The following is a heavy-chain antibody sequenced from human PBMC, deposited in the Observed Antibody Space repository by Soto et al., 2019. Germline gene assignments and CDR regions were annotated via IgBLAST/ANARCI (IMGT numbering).Heavy chain of an antibody. D-gene: IGHD3-10*01. CDR3: ARHGVGRFGELLYTDHYNWFDP. Sequence: PSETLSLTCTVSDGSFNPNYWGWIRQPPGKGLEWIGYIYYSGSTNYNPSLKSRVTISVDTSKNQFSLKLSSVTAADTAVYYCARHGVGRFGELLYTDHYNWFDPWGQGTLVTVSS. CDR1: DGSFNPNY. V-gene: IGHV4-59*08. CDR2: IYYSGST. J-gene: IGHJ5*02.